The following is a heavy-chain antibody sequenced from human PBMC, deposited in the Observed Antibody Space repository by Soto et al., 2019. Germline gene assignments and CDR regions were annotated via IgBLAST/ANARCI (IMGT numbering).Heavy chain of an antibody. V-gene: IGHV4-39*01. Sequence: SETLSLTCTVSGGSISGYNFYWVRQCPGKGLEWIGSIYYSGSTYYNPSLKSRVTISVDTSKNQFSLKLSSVTAADTAVYYCARHSSSSWYAGAEYFQHWGQGTLVTVSS. CDR1: GGSISGYN. J-gene: IGHJ1*01. CDR3: ARHSSSSWYAGAEYFQH. D-gene: IGHD6-13*01. CDR2: IYYSGST.